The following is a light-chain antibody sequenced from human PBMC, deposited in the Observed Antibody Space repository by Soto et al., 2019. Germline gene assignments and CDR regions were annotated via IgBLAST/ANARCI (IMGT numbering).Light chain of an antibody. CDR2: EVS. J-gene: IGLJ1*01. CDR1: GSDVGGYNS. V-gene: IGLV2-8*01. Sequence: QSVLTQPPSASVFPGQSVTISCTGTGSDVGGYNSVSWYQHHPGKAPKLMIYEVSKRPSGVPDRFSGSKSGNTASLTVSGLQAEDEADYYCNSYAGSNNGYVFGTGTKVTVL. CDR3: NSYAGSNNGYV.